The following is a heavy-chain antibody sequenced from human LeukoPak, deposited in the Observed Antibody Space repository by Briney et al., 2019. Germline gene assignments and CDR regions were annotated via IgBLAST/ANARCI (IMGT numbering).Heavy chain of an antibody. Sequence: SETLSLTCTVSGGSISSSSYYWGWIRQPPGKGLEWIGSIYYSGSTYYNPSLKGRVTISVDTSKNQFSLKLSSVTAADTAVYYCARVIIVVVPAAIREFDYWGQGTLVTVSS. V-gene: IGHV4-39*01. J-gene: IGHJ4*02. CDR1: GGSISSSSYY. CDR2: IYYSGST. CDR3: ARVIIVVVPAAIREFDY. D-gene: IGHD2-2*01.